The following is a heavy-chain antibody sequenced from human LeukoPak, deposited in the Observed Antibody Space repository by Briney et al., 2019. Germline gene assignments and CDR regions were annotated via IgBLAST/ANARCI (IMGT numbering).Heavy chain of an antibody. CDR2: IYSGGGRT. CDR1: GFTVSSNY. CDR3: ARDTRLNYDSGSYCLDY. D-gene: IGHD3-10*01. Sequence: GGSLRLSCAASGFTVSSNYMSWVRQAPGKGLEWVSVIYSGGGRTNYADSVKGRFTISRDNSKNTLYLQMNSLRAEDTAVYYRARDTRLNYDSGSYCLDYWGQGTLVTVSS. J-gene: IGHJ4*02. V-gene: IGHV3-53*01.